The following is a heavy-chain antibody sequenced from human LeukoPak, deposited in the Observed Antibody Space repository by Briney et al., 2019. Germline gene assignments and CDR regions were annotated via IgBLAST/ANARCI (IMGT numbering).Heavy chain of an antibody. CDR3: ARFAAGGSYYYYMDV. CDR1: GFTFSDYY. V-gene: IGHV3-11*04. CDR2: ISGSGNSI. D-gene: IGHD6-25*01. J-gene: IGHJ6*03. Sequence: KPGGSLRLSCAASGFTFSDYYMTWIRQAPGKGLEWVSHISGSGNSIYYADSVKGRFTISRDNAKNSLYLQMNSLRADDTAVYYCARFAAGGSYYYYMDVWGKGTTVTVSS.